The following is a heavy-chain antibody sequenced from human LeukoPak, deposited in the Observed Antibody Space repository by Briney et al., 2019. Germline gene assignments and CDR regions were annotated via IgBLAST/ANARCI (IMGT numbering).Heavy chain of an antibody. CDR3: ARDLFRYGDYSQ. CDR2: INPNSGGT. Sequence: SVKLSCKASGYTFTGYYMHWVRQAPGQGLEWMGWINPNSGGTNYAQKFQGRVTMTRDTSISTAYMELSRLRSDDTAVYYCARDLFRYGDYSQWGQGTLVTVSS. J-gene: IGHJ4*02. V-gene: IGHV1-2*02. CDR1: GYTFTGYY. D-gene: IGHD4-17*01.